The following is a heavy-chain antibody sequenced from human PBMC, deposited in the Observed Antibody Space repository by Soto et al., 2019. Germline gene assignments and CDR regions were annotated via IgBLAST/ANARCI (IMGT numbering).Heavy chain of an antibody. CDR2: IYPGDSET. D-gene: IGHD5-18*01. Sequence: PGESLKISFKASGYSFANYWIGWVCQKPGKGLEWMGVIYPGDSETTYSPSFEGQVIISVDRSRGTAFLEWSSLKASDTAMYYCARPGAPTDTVVYDFWGQGTQVTVSS. CDR3: ARPGAPTDTVVYDF. J-gene: IGHJ4*02. V-gene: IGHV5-51*01. CDR1: GYSFANYW.